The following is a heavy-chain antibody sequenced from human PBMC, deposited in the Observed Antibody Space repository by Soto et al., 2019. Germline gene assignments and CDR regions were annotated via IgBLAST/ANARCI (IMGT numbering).Heavy chain of an antibody. V-gene: IGHV4-59*01. CDR1: GGSISSYY. CDR2: IYYSGST. J-gene: IGHJ6*02. D-gene: IGHD5-12*01. CDR3: AREYSGYDSGGYYYYYGMDV. Sequence: ASETLSLTCTVSGGSISSYYWSWIRQPPGKGLEWIGYIYYSGSTNYNPSLKSRVTISVDTSKNQFSLKLSSVTAADTAVYYCAREYSGYDSGGYYYYYGMDVWGQGTTVTVSS.